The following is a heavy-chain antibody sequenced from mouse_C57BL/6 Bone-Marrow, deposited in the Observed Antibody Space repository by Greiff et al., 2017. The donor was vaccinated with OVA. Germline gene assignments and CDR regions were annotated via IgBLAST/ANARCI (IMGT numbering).Heavy chain of an antibody. V-gene: IGHV1-63*01. CDR2: IYPGGGYT. CDR3: ARRVLGYAMDY. J-gene: IGHJ4*01. D-gene: IGHD1-1*01. CDR1: GYTFTNYW. Sequence: VQLQQSGAELVRPGTSVKMSCKASGYTFTNYWIGWAKQRPGHGLEWIGDIYPGGGYTNYNEKFKGKATLTADKSSSTAYMQFSSLTSEDSAIYYCARRVLGYAMDYWGQGTSVTVSS.